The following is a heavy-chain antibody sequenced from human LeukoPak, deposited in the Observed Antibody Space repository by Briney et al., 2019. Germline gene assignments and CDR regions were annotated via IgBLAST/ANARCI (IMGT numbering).Heavy chain of an antibody. J-gene: IGHJ4*02. CDR1: GFSLSTSGMR. D-gene: IGHD3-22*01. V-gene: IGHV2-70*04. Sequence: SGPALVKPTQTFTLTCTFSGFSLSTSGMRVNWIRQPPGKALEWLARIDWDDDIFYSTSLRTRLTISKDTSRNQVVLTMTNVDPVDTATYYCARMRTDSSGLFDSWGQGMLVIVSS. CDR3: ARMRTDSSGLFDS. CDR2: IDWDDDI.